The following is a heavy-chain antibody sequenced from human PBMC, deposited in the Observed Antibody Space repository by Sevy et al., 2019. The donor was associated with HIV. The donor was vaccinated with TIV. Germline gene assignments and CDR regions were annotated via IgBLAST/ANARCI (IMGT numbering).Heavy chain of an antibody. D-gene: IGHD3-22*01. V-gene: IGHV1-69*13. CDR2: IIPIFGTA. Sequence: ASVKVSCKASGGTFSSYAISWVRQAPGQGVEWMGGIIPIFGTANYAQKFQGRVTITADESTSTAYMELSSLRSEDTAVYYCARAYYDSSGYSLGLDYSGQGTMVTVSS. CDR1: GGTFSSYA. CDR3: ARAYYDSSGYSLGLDY. J-gene: IGHJ4*02.